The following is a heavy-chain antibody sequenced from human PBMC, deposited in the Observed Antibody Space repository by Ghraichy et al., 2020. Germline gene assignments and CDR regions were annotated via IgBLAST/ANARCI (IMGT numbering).Heavy chain of an antibody. Sequence: ASVKVSCKASGYTFTDYYMHWVRQAPGQGLEWMGRINSNSGGTNYAQKFQGRVTMTRDTSISTAYMELSSLRSDDTAVYYCARNRFCSGGSCYRGYFDSWGKGPLVSLSS. CDR2: INSNSGGT. CDR1: GYTFTDYY. J-gene: IGHJ4*02. D-gene: IGHD2-15*01. V-gene: IGHV1-2*06. CDR3: ARNRFCSGGSCYRGYFDS.